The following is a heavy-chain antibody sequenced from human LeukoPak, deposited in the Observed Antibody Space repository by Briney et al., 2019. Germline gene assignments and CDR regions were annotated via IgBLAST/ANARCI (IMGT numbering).Heavy chain of an antibody. V-gene: IGHV3-48*04. Sequence: GGSLRLSCAASGFTFSSYAMSWVRQAPGKGLEWVSYISSRSSTIHYADSVKGRFTISRDNAKNSLYLQMNSLRAEDTAVYYCARDQCSSTSCYIDNWGQGTLVTVSS. CDR2: ISSRSSTI. CDR1: GFTFSSYA. J-gene: IGHJ4*02. CDR3: ARDQCSSTSCYIDN. D-gene: IGHD2-2*02.